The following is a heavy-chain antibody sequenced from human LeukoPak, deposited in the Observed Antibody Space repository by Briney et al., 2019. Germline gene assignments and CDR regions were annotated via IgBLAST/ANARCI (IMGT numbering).Heavy chain of an antibody. J-gene: IGHJ4*01. CDR1: GGSVSEYD. V-gene: IGHV4-59*02. D-gene: IGHD7-27*01. Sequence: SETLSLTCTVSGGSVSEYDWSWIRQSPGKGLEWIGYIYYTGSSSYNPSLRSRVTISADTSKNQFSLKLSSVTAADTAVYYCASRKLGNDYWGQGTLVTVSS. CDR3: ASRKLGNDY. CDR2: IYYTGSS.